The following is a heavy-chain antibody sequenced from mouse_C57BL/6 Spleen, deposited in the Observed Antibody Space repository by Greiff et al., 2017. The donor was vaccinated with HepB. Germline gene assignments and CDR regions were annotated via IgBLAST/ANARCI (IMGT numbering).Heavy chain of an antibody. J-gene: IGHJ2*01. CDR2: IYPGSGST. Sequence: QVQLQQSGAELVKPGASVKMSCKASGYTFTSYWITWVKQRPGQGLEWIGDIYPGSGSTNYNGKFKSKATLTVDTSSSTAYMQLSSLTSEDSAVYYCARYRLTTVVVPFDYWGQGTTLTVSS. CDR1: GYTFTSYW. V-gene: IGHV1-55*01. CDR3: ARYRLTTVVVPFDY. D-gene: IGHD1-1*01.